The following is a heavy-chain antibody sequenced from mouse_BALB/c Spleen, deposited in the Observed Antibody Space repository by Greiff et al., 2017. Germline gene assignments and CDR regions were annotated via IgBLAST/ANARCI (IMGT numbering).Heavy chain of an antibody. CDR2: IVPENGDT. J-gene: IGHJ3*01. CDR1: GFTINDYY. V-gene: IGHV14-4*02. CDR3: RARGDGALAY. Sequence: EVQLQQSGAELVRPGASVKLSCTASGFTINDYYMQWVKQRPEQGLEWIGWIVPENGDTEYAPKFKGKATMTADTSSNTAYLQLSSLTSEDTAVYCGRARGDGALAYWGQGTLVTVSA. D-gene: IGHD1-1*02.